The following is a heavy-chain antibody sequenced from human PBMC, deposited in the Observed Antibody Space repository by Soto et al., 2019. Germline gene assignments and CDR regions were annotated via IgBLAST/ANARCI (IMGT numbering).Heavy chain of an antibody. Sequence: GGSLRLSCAASGFTFSSYSMNWVRQAPGKGLEWVSSISSSSSYIYYADSVKGRFTISRDNAKNSLYLQMNSLRAEDTPVYYCARDGQQLAFDYWGQGTLVTVSS. CDR2: ISSSSSYI. D-gene: IGHD6-13*01. CDR1: GFTFSSYS. V-gene: IGHV3-21*01. J-gene: IGHJ4*02. CDR3: ARDGQQLAFDY.